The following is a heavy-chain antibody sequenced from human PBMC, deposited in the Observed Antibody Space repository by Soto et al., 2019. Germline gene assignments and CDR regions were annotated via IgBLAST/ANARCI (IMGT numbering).Heavy chain of an antibody. D-gene: IGHD6-13*01. CDR3: AREGGYRTTTEY. CDR2: IYHSGTT. CDR1: GGSISSGGYY. V-gene: IGHV4-31*03. J-gene: IGHJ4*02. Sequence: QVQLQESGPGLVKPSQTLSLTCTVSGGSISSGGYYWSWIRQHPGKGLEWIGSIYHSGTTYYNPSLKCRVTRSGDKSKNQFSLKVSSVTSADTAVYYCAREGGYRTTTEYWGQGTLVTVSS.